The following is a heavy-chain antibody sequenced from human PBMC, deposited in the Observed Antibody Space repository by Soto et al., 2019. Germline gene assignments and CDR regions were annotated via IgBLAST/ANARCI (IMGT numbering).Heavy chain of an antibody. Sequence: QVQLVQSGTEVKKPGSSVTVSCKASGGPYSKYSISWVRQAPGQGLEGMGRIIPIFDMTNYAQKFQGRVTITADKSTSTVYMDLSSLRFEDTAVYYCARSLLGDHYDSDGLDSWGQGTLVSVSS. V-gene: IGHV1-69*02. J-gene: IGHJ4*02. CDR1: GGPYSKYS. CDR3: ARSLLGDHYDSDGLDS. D-gene: IGHD3-22*01. CDR2: IIPIFDMT.